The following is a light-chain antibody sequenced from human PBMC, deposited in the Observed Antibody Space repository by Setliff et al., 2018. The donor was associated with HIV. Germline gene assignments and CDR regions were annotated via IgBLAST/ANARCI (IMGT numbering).Light chain of an antibody. CDR1: SGDIGHYNY. CDR3: SSYTGRATPWI. J-gene: IGLJ1*01. Sequence: QSVMTQPASVSGSPGQSITIPGTRTSGDIGHYNYVSWYQQHPGKAPKLVICDVNDRPPGVSPRFSGSQSGNTASLTISGLQTEDEADFYCSSYTGRATPWIFGTGTKVTVL. CDR2: DVN. V-gene: IGLV2-14*03.